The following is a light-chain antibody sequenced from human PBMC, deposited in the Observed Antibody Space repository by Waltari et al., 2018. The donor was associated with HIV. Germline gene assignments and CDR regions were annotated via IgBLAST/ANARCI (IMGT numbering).Light chain of an antibody. V-gene: IGLV1-44*01. Sequence: QSVLTQPPSASGTPGQRVTISCSGSSSNIGSSPVNWYQQLPGTAPKLLRYINYQRPSGVPDRFSGSKSGTSASLAISGLQSEDEADYFCAAWDDSLKGVVFGGGTKLTVL. J-gene: IGLJ2*01. CDR3: AAWDDSLKGVV. CDR1: SSNIGSSP. CDR2: INY.